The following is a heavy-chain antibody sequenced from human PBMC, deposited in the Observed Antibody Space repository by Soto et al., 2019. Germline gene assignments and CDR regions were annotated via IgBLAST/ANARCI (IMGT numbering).Heavy chain of an antibody. CDR1: GESISSSSYY. J-gene: IGHJ5*02. V-gene: IGHV4-39*01. CDR3: ARQGIVVVVAANGNWFDP. D-gene: IGHD2-15*01. Sequence: SETLSLTCIVSGESISSSSYYWGWIRQPPGKGLEWIGSIYYSGSTYYNPSLKSRVTISVDTSKNQFSLKLSSVTAADTAVYYCARQGIVVVVAANGNWFDPWGQGTLVTVSS. CDR2: IYYSGST.